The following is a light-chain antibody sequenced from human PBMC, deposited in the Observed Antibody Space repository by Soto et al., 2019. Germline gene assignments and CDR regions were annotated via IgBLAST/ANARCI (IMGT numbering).Light chain of an antibody. CDR3: HSYDTTLSGSVYGTGSV. V-gene: IGLV1-40*01. J-gene: IGLJ1*01. Sequence: QSVLTQPPSVSGAPGQRVTISCTGSSSNIGADYDVHWYQQIPGTAPKLLIYGNNNRPSGVPDRFSGSKSGTSASLAITGLQAEDEAHYYCHSYDTTLSGSVYGTGSVFGTGTKVTVL. CDR2: GNN. CDR1: SSNIGADYD.